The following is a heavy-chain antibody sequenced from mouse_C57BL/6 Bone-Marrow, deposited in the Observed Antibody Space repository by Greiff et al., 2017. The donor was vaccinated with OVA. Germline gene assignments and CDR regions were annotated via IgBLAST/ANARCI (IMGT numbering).Heavy chain of an antibody. V-gene: IGHV6-6*01. D-gene: IGHD2-14*01. Sequence: EVQLQESGGGLVQPGGSMKLSCAASGFTFSDAWMDWVRQSPEKGLEWVAEIRNKANNHATYYAESVKGRFTISRDDSKSSVYLQMNSLRAEDTGIYYCTRPGYPYYYAMDYWGQGTSVTVSS. CDR2: IRNKANNHAT. CDR1: GFTFSDAW. CDR3: TRPGYPYYYAMDY. J-gene: IGHJ4*01.